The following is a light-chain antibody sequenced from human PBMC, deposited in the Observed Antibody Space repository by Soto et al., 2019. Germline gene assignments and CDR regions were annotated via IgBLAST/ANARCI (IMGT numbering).Light chain of an antibody. V-gene: IGKV3-11*01. J-gene: IGKJ5*01. CDR3: QQRSNWPPIT. Sequence: EIVLTQSPGTLSLSPGDRATLSCRASQSLSSSQLAWYQQKPGQAPRLLIYDASNRATGIPARFSGSGSGTDFTLTISSLEPEDFAVYYCQQRSNWPPITFGQGTRLEIK. CDR1: QSLSSSQ. CDR2: DAS.